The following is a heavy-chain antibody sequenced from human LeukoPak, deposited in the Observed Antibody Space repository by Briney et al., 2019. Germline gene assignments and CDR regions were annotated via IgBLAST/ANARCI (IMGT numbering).Heavy chain of an antibody. CDR3: ARGEGYYYDSSGSWFDP. CDR1: GFTFSDYY. J-gene: IGHJ5*02. Sequence: GSLRLSCAASGFTFSDYYMSWIRQPPGKGLEWIGEINHSGSTNYNPSLKSRVTISVDTSKNQFSLKLSSVTAADTAVYYCARGEGYYYDSSGSWFDPWGQGTLVTVSS. V-gene: IGHV4-34*01. D-gene: IGHD3-22*01. CDR2: INHSGST.